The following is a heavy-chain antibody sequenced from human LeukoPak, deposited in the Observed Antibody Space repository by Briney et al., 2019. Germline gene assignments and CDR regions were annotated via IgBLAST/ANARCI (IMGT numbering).Heavy chain of an antibody. CDR2: INHSGST. V-gene: IGHV4-34*01. Sequence: PSETLSLTCAVYGGSFSGYYWSWIRQPPGKGLEWIGEINHSGSTNYNPSLKSRVTISVDTSKNQFSLKLSSVTAADTAVYYCAREERGVGSRNYYYYYMDVWGKGTTVTISS. D-gene: IGHD3-10*01. J-gene: IGHJ6*03. CDR3: AREERGVGSRNYYYYYMDV. CDR1: GGSFSGYY.